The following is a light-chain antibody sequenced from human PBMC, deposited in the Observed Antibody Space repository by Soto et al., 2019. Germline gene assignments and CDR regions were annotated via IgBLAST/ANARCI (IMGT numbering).Light chain of an antibody. CDR2: DAS. CDR1: QRGSSY. V-gene: IGKV3-11*01. J-gene: IGKJ3*01. CDR3: QQRSNWPLT. Sequence: EIVLTQSPATLSLSPGARATLSCRASQRGSSYLAWYQQKPGQAPRLLIYDASNRATGIPARFSGSGSGTEFTLTISSLEPEDFAVYYCQQRSNWPLTFGPGTKVDLK.